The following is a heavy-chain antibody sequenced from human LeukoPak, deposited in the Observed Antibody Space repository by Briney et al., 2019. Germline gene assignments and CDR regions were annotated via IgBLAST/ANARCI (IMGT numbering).Heavy chain of an antibody. CDR2: IYYTGST. CDR3: ARGSYYHMDV. Sequence: SETLSLTCTVSGGSISSSYWSWIRQPPGKGLGWIGYIYYTGSTNYNPSLKSRVTISVDTSKNQFSLKLTSVTAADTAVYYCARGSYYHMDVWGKGTTVTISS. J-gene: IGHJ6*03. CDR1: GGSISSSY. V-gene: IGHV4-59*01.